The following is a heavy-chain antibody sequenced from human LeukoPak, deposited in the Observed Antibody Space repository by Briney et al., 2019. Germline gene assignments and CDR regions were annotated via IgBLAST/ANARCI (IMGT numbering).Heavy chain of an antibody. V-gene: IGHV1-69*13. Sequence: SVKVSCKASGGTFSSYAISWVRQAPGQGLEWMGGIIPIFGTANYAQKFQGRVTITADESTSTAYMELSSLRSGDTAVYYCAITTYYYDSSGYGGYFDYWGQGTLVTVSS. CDR2: IIPIFGTA. D-gene: IGHD3-22*01. CDR3: AITTYYYDSSGYGGYFDY. J-gene: IGHJ4*02. CDR1: GGTFSSYA.